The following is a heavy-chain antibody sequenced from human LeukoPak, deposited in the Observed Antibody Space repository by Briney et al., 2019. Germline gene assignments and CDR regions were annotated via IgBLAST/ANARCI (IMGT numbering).Heavy chain of an antibody. Sequence: GGSLRLSCAASGFTFSSYAMSWVRQAPGKGLEWVSAISGSGGSTYYADSVKGRFTISRDNSKNTLYLQMNSLRAEDTAVYYCAKDHKAVPAAQYYFDYWGQGTLVTVSS. CDR1: GFTFSSYA. J-gene: IGHJ4*02. D-gene: IGHD2-2*01. CDR3: AKDHKAVPAAQYYFDY. V-gene: IGHV3-23*01. CDR2: ISGSGGST.